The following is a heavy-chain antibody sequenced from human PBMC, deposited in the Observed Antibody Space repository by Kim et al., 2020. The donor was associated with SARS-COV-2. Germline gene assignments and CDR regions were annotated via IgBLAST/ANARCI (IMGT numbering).Heavy chain of an antibody. J-gene: IGHJ3*02. CDR2: IIPIFGTA. D-gene: IGHD1-26*01. Sequence: SVKVSCKASGGTFSSYAISWVRQAPGQGLEWMGGIIPIFGTANYAQKFQGRVTITADESTSTAYMELSSLRSEDTAVYYCARDHGMSHDAFDIWGQGTMVTVSS. CDR3: ARDHGMSHDAFDI. V-gene: IGHV1-69*13. CDR1: GGTFSSYA.